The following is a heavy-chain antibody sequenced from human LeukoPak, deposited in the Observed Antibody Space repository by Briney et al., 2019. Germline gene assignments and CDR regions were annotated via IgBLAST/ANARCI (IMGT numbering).Heavy chain of an antibody. Sequence: GGSLRLSCAASGFTFSTYPMYWVRQAPGRGPEYVSGINNNGDRTYYAKSVKGRFTISRENSKNTLYLQVGSLRAEDMAVYYCARGGLVGPTPYLDSWGQGTLVTVSS. CDR2: INNNGDRT. V-gene: IGHV3-64*01. CDR1: GFTFSTYP. CDR3: ARGGLVGPTPYLDS. J-gene: IGHJ4*02. D-gene: IGHD1-26*01.